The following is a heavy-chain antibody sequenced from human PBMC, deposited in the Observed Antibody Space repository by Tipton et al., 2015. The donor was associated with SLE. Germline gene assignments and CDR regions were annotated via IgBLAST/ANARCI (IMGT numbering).Heavy chain of an antibody. J-gene: IGHJ4*02. D-gene: IGHD3-3*01. CDR2: INTSGST. V-gene: IGHV4-61*02. Sequence: TLSLTCTVSGGSIASGSYYWSWIRQPAGRALEWIGRINTSGSTTYNPSLKGRVTLSLDTSKNHFSLKLSSVTAADTAVYYCARGWDYDSWSGYADYWGQGTLVTVSS. CDR1: GGSIASGSYY. CDR3: ARGWDYDSWSGYADY.